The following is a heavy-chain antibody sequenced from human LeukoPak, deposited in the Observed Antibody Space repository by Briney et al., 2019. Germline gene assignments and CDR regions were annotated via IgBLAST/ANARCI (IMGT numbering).Heavy chain of an antibody. Sequence: PSETLSLTCTVSGVSISGDYWSWIRQPPVKGLEWIGYIYFTGNTDHNPSLKSRVTLSMDTSKNQFSLKLTSVTAADTAVYYCARHPFSSPFDFWGQGTLVTVSS. J-gene: IGHJ4*02. CDR3: ARHPFSSPFDF. V-gene: IGHV4-59*08. CDR2: IYFTGNT. CDR1: GVSISGDY.